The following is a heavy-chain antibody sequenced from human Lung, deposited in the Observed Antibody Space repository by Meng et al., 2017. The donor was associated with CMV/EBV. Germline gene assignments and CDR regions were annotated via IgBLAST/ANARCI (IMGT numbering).Heavy chain of an antibody. J-gene: IGHJ6*02. V-gene: IGHV1-8*01. CDR3: ARTRIEVEPDGTKIKYYNYGMDV. CDR1: GYTFTTYD. D-gene: IGHD2-15*01. CDR2: MNPNSGNT. Sequence: ASVXVSXXASGYTFTTYDINWVRQATGQGLEWMGWMNPNSGNTGYAQKFQGRVAMTRVTSISTAYMELSSLASDDTAVYYCARTRIEVEPDGTKIKYYNYGMDVWRQGTTVTVSS.